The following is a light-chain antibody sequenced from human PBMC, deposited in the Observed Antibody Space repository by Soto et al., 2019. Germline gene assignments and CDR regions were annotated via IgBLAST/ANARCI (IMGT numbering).Light chain of an antibody. V-gene: IGLV2-23*01. CDR2: EGS. CDR3: CAYAGVNTL. J-gene: IGLJ2*01. CDR1: SSDVGSYNF. Sequence: QSALTQPASVSGSPGQSVTISCTGTSSDVGSYNFVSWYQQHPGKAPKLMIYEGSKRPSGVSNRFSGSKSGNTASLTISGLQAEDEADYFYCAYAGVNTLFGGGTKLTVL.